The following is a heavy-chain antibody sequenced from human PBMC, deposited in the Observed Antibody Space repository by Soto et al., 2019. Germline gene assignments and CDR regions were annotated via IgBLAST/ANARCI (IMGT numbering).Heavy chain of an antibody. V-gene: IGHV3-7*01. CDR1: GFTFSTDW. J-gene: IGHJ5*02. Sequence: EVQLVESGGGLVQPGGSLRLSCAASGFTFSTDWMSWVRQAPGKWLEWVATITSDGSAQYYVDSVKGRFTISRDNAITSLYLQWNSLRADDTAVYYCAGEHWYHIDPWGQGPLVTVSS. CDR3: AGEHWYHIDP. D-gene: IGHD2-8*02. CDR2: ITSDGSAQ.